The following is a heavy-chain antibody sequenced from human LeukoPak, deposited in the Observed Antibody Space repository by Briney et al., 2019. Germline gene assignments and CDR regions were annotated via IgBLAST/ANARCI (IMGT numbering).Heavy chain of an antibody. CDR2: INPDSGGT. J-gene: IGHJ4*02. CDR1: GYTLTGCF. V-gene: IGHV1-2*02. D-gene: IGHD2-2*02. Sequence: ASVKVSCKASGYTLTGCFMHWVRQAPGQGLEWMGWINPDSGGTNYAQKFQGRVTMTRDTSISTAYMELSRLRSDDTAVYFCARGRHIVVPAALRDDYWGQGTLVTVSS. CDR3: ARGRHIVVPAALRDDY.